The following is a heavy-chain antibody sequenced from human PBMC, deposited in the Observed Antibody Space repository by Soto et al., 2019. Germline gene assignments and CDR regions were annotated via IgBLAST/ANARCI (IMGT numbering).Heavy chain of an antibody. Sequence: QVQLVQSGAEVEKPGSSVKVSCKSSGGTFSTYAIHWVRQAPGQGLEWMGRIIPLFGTANYTQKLKGRVTITSDESTSTTYLELSSLKSEDAAVSYCSRAASFACFASGAERCRNGLDVWGQWTTVTVSS. V-gene: IGHV1-69*01. CDR3: SRAASFACFASGAERCRNGLDV. D-gene: IGHD3-10*01. CDR1: GGTFSTYA. J-gene: IGHJ6*02. CDR2: IIPLFGTA.